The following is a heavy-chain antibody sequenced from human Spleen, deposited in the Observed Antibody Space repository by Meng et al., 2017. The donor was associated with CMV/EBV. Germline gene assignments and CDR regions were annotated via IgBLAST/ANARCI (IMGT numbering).Heavy chain of an antibody. V-gene: IGHV3-30*03. D-gene: IGHD2-2*01. J-gene: IGHJ6*02. Sequence: YGMHWVRQNPGRGLEWVALLRYDGSREWYADSVRGRFTISRDNSKNTLYLQMNSLRPDDTAVYYCARTGGPLEYQLLDYYYYGMDVWGQGTTVTVSS. CDR3: ARTGGPLEYQLLDYYYYGMDV. CDR1: YG. CDR2: LRYDGSRE.